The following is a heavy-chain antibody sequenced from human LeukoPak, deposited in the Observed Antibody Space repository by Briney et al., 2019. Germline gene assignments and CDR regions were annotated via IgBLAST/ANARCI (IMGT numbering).Heavy chain of an antibody. CDR2: IYHSGST. D-gene: IGHD1-1*01. Sequence: PSETLSLTCTVSGGSISSYYWGWIRQPPGKGLEWIGSIYHSGSTYYNPSLKSRVTISVDTSKNQFSLKLSSVTAADTAVYYCARRYAGGYFDYWGQGTLVTVSS. CDR3: ARRYAGGYFDY. CDR1: GGSISSYY. V-gene: IGHV4-38-2*02. J-gene: IGHJ4*02.